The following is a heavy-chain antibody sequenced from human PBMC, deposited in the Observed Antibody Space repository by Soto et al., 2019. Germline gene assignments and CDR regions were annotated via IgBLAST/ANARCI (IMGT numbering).Heavy chain of an antibody. CDR3: ASAVSSSSGDYYYYYGMDV. CDR2: IYYSGST. D-gene: IGHD6-6*01. J-gene: IGHJ6*02. Sequence: SETLSLTCTVSGGSISSGGYYWSWIRQHPGKGLEWIGYIYYSGSTYYNPSLKSRVTISVDTSKNQFSLKLSSVTAADTVVYYCASAVSSSSGDYYYYYGMDVWGQGTTVTVSS. CDR1: GGSISSGGYY. V-gene: IGHV4-31*03.